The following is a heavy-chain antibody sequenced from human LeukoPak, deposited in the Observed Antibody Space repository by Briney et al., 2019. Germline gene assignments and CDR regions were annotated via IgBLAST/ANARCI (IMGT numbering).Heavy chain of an antibody. CDR3: AGFNTVYY. CDR2: INHSGST. Sequence: SETLSLTCAVYGGSFSGYYWSWIRQPPGKGLEWLGEINHSGSTNYNPSLQSRVTISVDTYKNQFSLKLSSVTAADTAVYYCAGFNTVYYWGQGTLVTVSS. V-gene: IGHV4-34*01. J-gene: IGHJ4*02. D-gene: IGHD5/OR15-5a*01. CDR1: GGSFSGYY.